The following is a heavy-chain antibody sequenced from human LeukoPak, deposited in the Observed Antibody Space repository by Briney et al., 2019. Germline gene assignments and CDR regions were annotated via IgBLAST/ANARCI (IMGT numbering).Heavy chain of an antibody. Sequence: SETLSLTCTVSGGSISSYYWSSIRQPPGKGLEWIGYIYYSGSANYNPSLKSRVTISVDTSKNQFSLKLSSVTAADTAVYYCARAAAAGDFDYWGQGTLVTVSS. V-gene: IGHV4-59*01. D-gene: IGHD6-13*01. CDR3: ARAAAAGDFDY. J-gene: IGHJ4*02. CDR2: IYYSGSA. CDR1: GGSISSYY.